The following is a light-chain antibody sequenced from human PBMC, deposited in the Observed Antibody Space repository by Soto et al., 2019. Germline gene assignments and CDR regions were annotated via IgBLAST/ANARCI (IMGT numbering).Light chain of an antibody. Sequence: QSVLTQPPSASGTPGQRVTISCSVSSSNIGSNTVNWYQQLPGTAPKLLIYSNNQRPSGVPDRFSGSKSGTSASLAISGLQSEDEADYYCAAWDDSLNGPVFGTGTKVTLL. CDR1: SSNIGSNT. CDR2: SNN. J-gene: IGLJ1*01. CDR3: AAWDDSLNGPV. V-gene: IGLV1-44*01.